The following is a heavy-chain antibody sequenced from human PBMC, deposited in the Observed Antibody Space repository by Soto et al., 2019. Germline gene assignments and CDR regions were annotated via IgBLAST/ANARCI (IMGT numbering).Heavy chain of an antibody. CDR2: INHRGST. CDR1: GGSFSGYY. CDR3: ARAYSSGWSLLAY. V-gene: IGHV4-34*01. D-gene: IGHD6-19*01. J-gene: IGHJ4*02. Sequence: QVQLQQWGAGLLKPSETLSLTCAVYGGSFSGYYWSWIRQPPGKGLEWIGEINHRGSTNYNPSLKSRVTISVDTSKNQFSLKLSSVTAADTAVYYCARAYSSGWSLLAYWGQGTLVTVSS.